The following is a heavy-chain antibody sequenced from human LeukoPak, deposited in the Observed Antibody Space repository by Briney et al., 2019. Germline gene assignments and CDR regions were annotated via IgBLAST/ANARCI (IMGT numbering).Heavy chain of an antibody. D-gene: IGHD1-1*01. V-gene: IGHV1-3*01. J-gene: IGHJ4*02. Sequence: KFQARVTITRDTSASTAYMELSSLRSEDTAVYCCARDMRNGNDVSAGIDYWGQGTLVTVSS. CDR3: ARDMRNGNDVSAGIDY.